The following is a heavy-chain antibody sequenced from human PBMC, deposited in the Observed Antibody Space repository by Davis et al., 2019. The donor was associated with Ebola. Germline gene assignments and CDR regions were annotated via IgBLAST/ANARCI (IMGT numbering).Heavy chain of an antibody. CDR3: ARGPEWSSIVVVPVALLDY. D-gene: IGHD2-2*01. Sequence: SVKASCKTSGGTFSSFALSWVRQAPGQGLEWMGGIIPMFRSPNYAQKFQGRVTITADESTGTVYMELSRLRSDDTAVYYCARGPEWSSIVVVPVALLDYWGQGTLVTVSS. CDR1: GGTFSSFA. V-gene: IGHV1-69*13. CDR2: IIPMFRSP. J-gene: IGHJ4*02.